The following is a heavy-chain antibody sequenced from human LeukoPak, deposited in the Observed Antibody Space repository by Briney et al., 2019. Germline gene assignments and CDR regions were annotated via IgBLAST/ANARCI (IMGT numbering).Heavy chain of an antibody. D-gene: IGHD4-11*01. CDR1: GFTFSHFA. CDR3: EKDAQRGFDYSNSLEH. Sequence: GGSMRLSCEASGFTFSHFAMHWVRQAPGKGLEWVAVIWSDGTNQYYADSVKGRFKISRDNFRKTVSLEMNSLRVEDTAVYYCEKDAQRGFDYSNSLEHWGQGSLVIVSS. V-gene: IGHV3-33*06. J-gene: IGHJ4*02. CDR2: IWSDGTNQ.